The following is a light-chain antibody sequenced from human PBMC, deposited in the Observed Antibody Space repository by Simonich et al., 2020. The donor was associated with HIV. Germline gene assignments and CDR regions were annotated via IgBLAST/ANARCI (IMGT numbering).Light chain of an antibody. V-gene: IGKV1-13*02. J-gene: IGKJ1*01. CDR2: EAS. CDR3: QQFYSTPPWT. Sequence: IQMTQSPSTLSASVGDRVTITCRASQGISSALAWYQQKPGKAPKLLIYEASSLESGVPSRFSGSGSGTDFTLTISSLQPEDFATYYCQQFYSTPPWTFGQGTKVEIK. CDR1: QGISSA.